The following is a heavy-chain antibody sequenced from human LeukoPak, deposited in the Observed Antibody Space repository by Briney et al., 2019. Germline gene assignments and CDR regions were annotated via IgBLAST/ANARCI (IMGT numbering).Heavy chain of an antibody. V-gene: IGHV3-9*01. CDR1: GFSLDDYA. Sequence: GGSLKLSCAASGFSLDDYAMHWVRQAPGQGLEWVSSISWDGRNMAYAASVKGRFTISRDNAQNSLYLQMYSLKIEDTAFYYCIKDMGFDLLKDAFDLWGQGMLVTVSS. CDR3: IKDMGFDLLKDAFDL. CDR2: ISWDGRNM. D-gene: IGHD1-26*01. J-gene: IGHJ3*01.